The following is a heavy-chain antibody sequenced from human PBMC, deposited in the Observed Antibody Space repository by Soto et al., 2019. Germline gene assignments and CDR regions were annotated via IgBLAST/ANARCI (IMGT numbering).Heavy chain of an antibody. CDR3: AHTPPDYYYSGSYYIGVENWFDP. CDR1: GYTLTELS. CDR2: FDPEDGET. D-gene: IGHD3-10*01. J-gene: IGHJ5*02. Sequence: ASVKVSCKVSGYTLTELSMHWVRQAPGKGLEWMGGFDPEDGETIYAQKFQGRLTITKDTSKNQVVLTMTNMDPVDTATYYCAHTPPDYYYSGSYYIGVENWFDPWGQGTLVTVSS. V-gene: IGHV1-24*01.